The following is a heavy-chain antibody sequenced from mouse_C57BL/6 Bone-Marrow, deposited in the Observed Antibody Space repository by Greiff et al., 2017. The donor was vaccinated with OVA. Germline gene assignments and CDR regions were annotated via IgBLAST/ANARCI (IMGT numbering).Heavy chain of an antibody. CDR1: GYAFTNYL. Sequence: QVHVKQSGAELVRPGTSVKVSCKASGYAFTNYLIEWVKQRPGQGLEWIGVINPGSGGTNYNEKFKGKATLTADKSTCTAYMHLSSLTSEDSAVYFCARDGYAAWFAYWGQGTLVTVSA. D-gene: IGHD2-2*01. V-gene: IGHV1-54*01. CDR2: INPGSGGT. CDR3: ARDGYAAWFAY. J-gene: IGHJ3*01.